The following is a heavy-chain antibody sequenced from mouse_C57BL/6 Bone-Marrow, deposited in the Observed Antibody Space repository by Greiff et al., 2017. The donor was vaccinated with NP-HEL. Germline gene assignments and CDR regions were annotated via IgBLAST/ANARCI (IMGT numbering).Heavy chain of an antibody. J-gene: IGHJ4*01. Sequence: EVQLQESGGGLVQPGGSLKLSCAASGFTFSDYGMAWVRQAPRKGPEWVAFISNLAYSIYYADTVTGRFTISRENAKNTLYLEMSSLRSEDTAMYYCARHYYGSSYNYAMDYWGQGTSVTVSS. V-gene: IGHV5-15*01. CDR2: ISNLAYSI. CDR3: ARHYYGSSYNYAMDY. CDR1: GFTFSDYG. D-gene: IGHD1-1*01.